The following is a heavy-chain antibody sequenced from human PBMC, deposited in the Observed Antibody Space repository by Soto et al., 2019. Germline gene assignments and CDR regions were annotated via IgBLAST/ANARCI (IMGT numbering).Heavy chain of an antibody. CDR2: ISSSSSYI. D-gene: IGHD2-2*01. V-gene: IGHV3-21*01. CDR1: GFTFSSYS. J-gene: IGHJ4*02. Sequence: GGSLRLSCAASGFTFSSYSMNWVRQAPGEGLEWVSSISSSSSYIYYADSVKGRFTISRDNAKNSLYLQMNSLRAEDTAVYYCARDLRYCSSTSCPSYWGQGTLVTVSS. CDR3: ARDLRYCSSTSCPSY.